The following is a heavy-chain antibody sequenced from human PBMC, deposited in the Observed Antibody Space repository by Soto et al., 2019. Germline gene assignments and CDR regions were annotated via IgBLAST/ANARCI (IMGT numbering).Heavy chain of an antibody. CDR2: IYPDDSET. D-gene: IGHD5-18*01. CDR3: ARGVYNYGIREYGYSWFDP. CDR1: GYSFTSYW. V-gene: IGHV5-51*01. J-gene: IGHJ5*02. Sequence: PGESLKISCKGSGYSFTSYWIGWVRQMPGRGLEWMGIIYPDDSETRYSPSFQGQVTISADKSISTAYLQWSSLKASDAAMYYCARGVYNYGIREYGYSWFDPWGQGTLVTVSS.